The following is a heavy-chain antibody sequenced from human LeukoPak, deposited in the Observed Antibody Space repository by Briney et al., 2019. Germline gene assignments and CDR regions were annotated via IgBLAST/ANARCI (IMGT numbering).Heavy chain of an antibody. D-gene: IGHD3-10*01. Sequence: PGGSLRLSCAASGFLFSSFWMTWVRQTPGMRLERVANIKLDGTETYYMDSVKGRFTISRDNAKNSVYLQMNSLRAGDTAVYYCTRDRGWQSFDHWGQGTLVTVSS. CDR3: TRDRGWQSFDH. CDR1: GFLFSSFW. CDR2: IKLDGTET. J-gene: IGHJ4*02. V-gene: IGHV3-7*01.